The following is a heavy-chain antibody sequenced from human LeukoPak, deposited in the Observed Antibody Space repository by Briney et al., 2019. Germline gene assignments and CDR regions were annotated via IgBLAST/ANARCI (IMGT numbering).Heavy chain of an antibody. CDR2: IYSGGST. D-gene: IGHD3-22*01. CDR3: ARSSGYYYSDFDY. CDR1: GFTVSSNY. V-gene: IGHV3-53*01. J-gene: IGHJ4*02. Sequence: GGSLRLSCAASGFTVSSNYMSWVRQAPGKGLEWVSVIYSGGSTYYADSVKGRFTISRDNSKNTLYLQMNSLRAEDTAVYYCARSSGYYYSDFDYWGQGTLVTVSS.